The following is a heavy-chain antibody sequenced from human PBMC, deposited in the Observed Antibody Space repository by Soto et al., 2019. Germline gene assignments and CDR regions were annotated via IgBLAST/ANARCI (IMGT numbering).Heavy chain of an antibody. D-gene: IGHD2-8*02. CDR3: VKEYCTGGTCFEAFEL. V-gene: IGHV3-48*03. CDR2: ISDGGTTI. Sequence: PGGSLTLSCAASGFIFSDYEVDWVRPAPGRGPEWISYISDGGTTIYYAASVKGRFTISRDDAKKSLYLHMNNLRVDDTAIYFCVKEYCTGGTCFEAFELWGQGTVVTVSS. J-gene: IGHJ3*01. CDR1: GFIFSDYE.